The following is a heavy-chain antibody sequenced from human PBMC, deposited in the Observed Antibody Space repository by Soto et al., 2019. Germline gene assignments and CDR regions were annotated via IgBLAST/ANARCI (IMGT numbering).Heavy chain of an antibody. J-gene: IGHJ6*02. V-gene: IGHV1-69*13. Sequence: SVKVSCKASGGTFSSYAISWVRQAPGQGLEWKGGIIPIFGTANYAQKFQGRVTITADESTSTAYMELSSLRSEDTAVYYCASHSGWNYYYGMDVWGQGTTVTVSS. CDR3: ASHSGWNYYYGMDV. D-gene: IGHD3-22*01. CDR2: IIPIFGTA. CDR1: GGTFSSYA.